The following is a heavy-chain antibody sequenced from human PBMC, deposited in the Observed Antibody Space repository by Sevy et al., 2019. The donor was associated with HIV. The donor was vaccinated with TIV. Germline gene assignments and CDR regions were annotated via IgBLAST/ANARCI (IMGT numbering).Heavy chain of an antibody. Sequence: SGYLRLSCAASGFTFSSYAMSWVRQAPGKGLEWVSAISGSGGSTYYADSVKGRFTISRDNSKNTLYLQMNSLRAEDTAVYYSAKAEWLVLDAFDIWGQGTMVNVSS. CDR2: ISGSGGST. CDR1: GFTFSSYA. V-gene: IGHV3-23*01. J-gene: IGHJ3*02. CDR3: AKAEWLVLDAFDI. D-gene: IGHD6-19*01.